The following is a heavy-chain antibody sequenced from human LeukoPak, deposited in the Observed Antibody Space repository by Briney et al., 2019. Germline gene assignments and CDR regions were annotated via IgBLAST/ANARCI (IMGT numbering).Heavy chain of an antibody. V-gene: IGHV4-34*01. J-gene: IGHJ4*02. CDR2: INHSGST. D-gene: IGHD2-8*01. CDR3: ARGVYCTNGVCRLDY. Sequence: KSSETLSLTCAVYGGSFSGYYWSWIRQPPGKGLEWIGEINHSGSTNYNPSLKSRVTISVDTPKNQFSLKLSSVTAADTAVYYCARGVYCTNGVCRLDYWGQGTLVTVSS. CDR1: GGSFSGYY.